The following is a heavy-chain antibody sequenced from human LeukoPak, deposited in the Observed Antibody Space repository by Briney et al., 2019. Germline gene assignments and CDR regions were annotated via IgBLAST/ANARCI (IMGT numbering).Heavy chain of an antibody. D-gene: IGHD3-22*01. CDR3: ARVLHYYDSSGYLHDAFDI. Sequence: ASVKVSCKASGYIFTSYGISWVRQAPGQGLEWMGWISAYNGHTRYVQKLQDRVTMTTDTSTSTAYMDLRSLRSDDTAVYYCARVLHYYDSSGYLHDAFDIRGQGTMVTVSS. CDR1: GYIFTSYG. CDR2: ISAYNGHT. V-gene: IGHV1-18*01. J-gene: IGHJ3*02.